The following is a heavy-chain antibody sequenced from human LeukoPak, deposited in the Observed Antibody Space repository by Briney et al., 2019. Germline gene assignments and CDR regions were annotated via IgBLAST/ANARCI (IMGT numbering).Heavy chain of an antibody. CDR1: GYTFAGYY. CDR2: INPNSGGT. J-gene: IGHJ5*02. CDR3: ARDRLRGTNWFDP. Sequence: ASVKVSCKASGYTFAGYYMHWVRQAPGQGLEWMGRINPNSGGTNYAQKFQGRVTMTRDTSISTAYMELSRLRSDGTAVYYCARDRLRGTNWFDPWGQGTLVTVSS. V-gene: IGHV1-2*06.